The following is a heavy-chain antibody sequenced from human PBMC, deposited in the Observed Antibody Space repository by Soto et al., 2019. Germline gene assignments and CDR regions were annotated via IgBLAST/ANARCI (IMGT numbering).Heavy chain of an antibody. CDR2: INVYNGNT. J-gene: IGHJ5*02. Sequence: QVQLVQSGGEVKKPGASVKVSCKASGYTFTNYGISWVRQAPGQGLEWMGWINVYNGNTKYAQKVQGRVTMTTDTSTSTAYMELRSLRSYDTAVYYCARGVGSASYYQQYNWFDPWGQGTLVTVSS. CDR1: GYTFTNYG. V-gene: IGHV1-18*01. CDR3: ARGVGSASYYQQYNWFDP. D-gene: IGHD3-10*01.